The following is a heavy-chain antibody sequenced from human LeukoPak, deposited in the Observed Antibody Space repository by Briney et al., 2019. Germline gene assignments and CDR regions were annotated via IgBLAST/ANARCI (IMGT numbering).Heavy chain of an antibody. V-gene: IGHV3-48*02. CDR1: GFTFSSYS. Sequence: PGGSLRLSCAASGFTFSSYSMNWVRQAPGKGLEWVSYISSSSSTIYYADSVKGRFTISRDNAKNSLYLQMNSLRDEDTAVYYCAREDGYSSSWYSDYWGQGTLVTVSS. CDR3: AREDGYSSSWYSDY. D-gene: IGHD6-13*01. J-gene: IGHJ4*02. CDR2: ISSSSSTI.